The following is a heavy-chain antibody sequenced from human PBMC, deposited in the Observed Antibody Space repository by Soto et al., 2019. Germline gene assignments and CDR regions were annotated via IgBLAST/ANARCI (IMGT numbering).Heavy chain of an antibody. CDR3: ARDSRRWWELDDY. J-gene: IGHJ4*02. Sequence: GASVKFSCKASGGTFSSYAISWVRQAPGQGLDWIGGIIPIFGTANYAQKFQGRVTITADKSTSTAYMELSSLRSEDTAVYYCARDSRRWWELDDYWGQGTLVTVSS. D-gene: IGHD1-26*01. CDR1: GGTFSSYA. V-gene: IGHV1-69*06. CDR2: IIPIFGTA.